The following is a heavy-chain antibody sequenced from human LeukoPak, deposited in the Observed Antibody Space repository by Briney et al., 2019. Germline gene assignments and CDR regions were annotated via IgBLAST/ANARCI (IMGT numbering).Heavy chain of an antibody. Sequence: SVKVSCKASGYTFTGYYIHWVRQAPGQGLEWMGFINPNTGGTSYAQKFQARVTMTRDTSISTAYMELSGLRSDDTAVYYCARRYDFWSGYPTAFDYWGQGTLVTVSS. CDR3: ARRYDFWSGYPTAFDY. J-gene: IGHJ4*02. D-gene: IGHD3-3*01. V-gene: IGHV1-2*02. CDR1: GYTFTGYY. CDR2: INPNTGGT.